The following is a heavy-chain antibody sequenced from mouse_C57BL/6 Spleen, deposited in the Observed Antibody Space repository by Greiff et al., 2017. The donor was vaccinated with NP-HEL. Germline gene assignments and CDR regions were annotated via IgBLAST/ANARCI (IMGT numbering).Heavy chain of an antibody. CDR1: GFTFSDYG. Sequence: EVKLVESGGGLVKPGGSLKLSCAASGFTFSDYGMHWVRQAPEKGLEWVAYISSGSSTIYYADTVKGRFTIPRDNAKNTLFLQMTSLRSEDTAMYYCARPEYSKGWYFDVWGTGTTVTVSS. CDR3: ARPEYSKGWYFDV. CDR2: ISSGSSTI. J-gene: IGHJ1*03. D-gene: IGHD2-5*01. V-gene: IGHV5-17*01.